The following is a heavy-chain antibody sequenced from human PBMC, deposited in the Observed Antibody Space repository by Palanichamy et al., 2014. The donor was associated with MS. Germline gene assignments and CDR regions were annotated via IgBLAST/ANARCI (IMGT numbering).Heavy chain of an antibody. CDR3: ARGYCSGGSCYFDY. CDR2: IYYSGST. CDR1: GGSISSSSYY. V-gene: IGHV4-39*01. J-gene: IGHJ4*02. Sequence: QLQLQESGPGLVKPSETLSLTCTVSGGSISSSSYYWGWIRQPPGKGLEWIGSIYYSGSTYYNPSLKSRVTISVDTSKNQFSLKLSSVTAADTAVYYCARGYCSGGSCYFDYWGQRTLVTVSS. D-gene: IGHD2-15*01.